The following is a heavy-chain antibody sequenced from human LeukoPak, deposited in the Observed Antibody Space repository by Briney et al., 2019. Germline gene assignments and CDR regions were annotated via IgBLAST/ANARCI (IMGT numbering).Heavy chain of an antibody. D-gene: IGHD3-10*01. V-gene: IGHV1-18*01. Sequence: ASVKVSCKASGYTFTSYGISWVRQAPGQGLEWMGWISAYNGNTNYAQKLQGRVTMTTDTSTSTAYMELRSLRSDDTAVYCCARGVGYYYGSGINNPFDYWGQGTLVTVSS. CDR1: GYTFTSYG. J-gene: IGHJ4*02. CDR3: ARGVGYYYGSGINNPFDY. CDR2: ISAYNGNT.